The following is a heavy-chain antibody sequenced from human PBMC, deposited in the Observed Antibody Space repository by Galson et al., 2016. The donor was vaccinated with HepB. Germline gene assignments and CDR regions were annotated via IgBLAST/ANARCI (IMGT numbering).Heavy chain of an antibody. D-gene: IGHD6-13*01. Sequence: SLRLSCAASGFTFSGSPIHWVRQASGRGLEWLGRIGSKPNNYETAYAASVKGRFTLSRDDSKNMTYLQMNSLETEDTAVYYCARHVDGQQRVHWGQGTLVTVS. CDR1: GFTFSGSP. CDR3: ARHVDGQQRVH. V-gene: IGHV3-73*01. CDR2: IGSKPNNYET. J-gene: IGHJ4*02.